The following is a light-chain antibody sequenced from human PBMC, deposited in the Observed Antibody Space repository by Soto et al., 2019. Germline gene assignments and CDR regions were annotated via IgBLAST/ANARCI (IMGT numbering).Light chain of an antibody. Sequence: DIQLTQSPSFLSASVGDRVTITCRASQDIRSYLAWYQQKPGKDPKLLIYSAFTLQSGVTSRCSGGGSETEFTLTISSLQPEDCATYYFQHLNKYPYTVGQGTKLEIK. CDR1: QDIRSY. CDR3: QHLNKYPYT. V-gene: IGKV1-9*01. J-gene: IGKJ2*01. CDR2: SAF.